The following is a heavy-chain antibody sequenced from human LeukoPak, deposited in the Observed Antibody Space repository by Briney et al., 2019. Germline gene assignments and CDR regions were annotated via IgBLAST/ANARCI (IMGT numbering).Heavy chain of an antibody. V-gene: IGHV3-11*04. CDR2: ISSSGSTI. Sequence: PGGSLRLSCAASGFTFSDYYMSWIRQAPGKGLEWVSYISSSGSTIYYADSVKGRFTISRDNSKNTLYLQMNSLRAEDTAVYYCARARGATTKYYFDYWGQGTLVTVSS. CDR1: GFTFSDYY. D-gene: IGHD1-26*01. CDR3: ARARGATTKYYFDY. J-gene: IGHJ4*02.